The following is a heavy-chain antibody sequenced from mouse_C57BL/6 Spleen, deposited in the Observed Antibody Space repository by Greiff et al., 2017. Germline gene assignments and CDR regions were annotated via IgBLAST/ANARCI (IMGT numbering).Heavy chain of an antibody. D-gene: IGHD1-1*01. V-gene: IGHV1-66*01. CDR1: GYSFTSYY. CDR3: ARGGYYGRYFDY. Sequence: QVQLKESGPELVKPGASVKISCKASGYSFTSYYIHWVKQRPGQGLEWIGWIYPGSGNTKYNEKFKGKATLTADTSSSTAYMQLSSLTSEDSAVYYCARGGYYGRYFDYWGQGTTLTVSS. CDR2: IYPGSGNT. J-gene: IGHJ2*01.